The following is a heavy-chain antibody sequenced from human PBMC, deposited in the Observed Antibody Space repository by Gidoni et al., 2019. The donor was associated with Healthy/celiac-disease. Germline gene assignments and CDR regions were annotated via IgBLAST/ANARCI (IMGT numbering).Heavy chain of an antibody. D-gene: IGHD6-19*01. Sequence: QVQLVQSGAEGKKPGSSVKVSCKASGGTFSSYAISLVRQAPGQGLEWMGGIIPSFLTATYAPKFQGRVTITADKSTSTAYMELSSLRSEDTAVYYCAREKIHSSGHPPPYFDYWGQGTLVTVSS. CDR1: GGTFSSYA. CDR2: IIPSFLTA. J-gene: IGHJ4*02. CDR3: AREKIHSSGHPPPYFDY. V-gene: IGHV1-69*06.